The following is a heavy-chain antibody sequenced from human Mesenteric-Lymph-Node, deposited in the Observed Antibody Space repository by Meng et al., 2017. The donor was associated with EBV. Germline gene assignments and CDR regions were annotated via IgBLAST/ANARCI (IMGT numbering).Heavy chain of an antibody. J-gene: IGHJ4*02. Sequence: QVQLVESGAEVKKPCASVRVSCKASGYTFNNYGFTWVRQAPGQGLEWMGWISAYNRNTDYAQIFRGRVTMTTDTSTSTAYLDLRSLTSDDTAVYYCARVSDYDSSGLDYWGQGTLVTVSS. V-gene: IGHV1-18*01. D-gene: IGHD3-22*01. CDR2: ISAYNRNT. CDR1: GYTFNNYG. CDR3: ARVSDYDSSGLDY.